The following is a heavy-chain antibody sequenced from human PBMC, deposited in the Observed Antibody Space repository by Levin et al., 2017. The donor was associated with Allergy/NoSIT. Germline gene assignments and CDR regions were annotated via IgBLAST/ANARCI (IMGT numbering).Heavy chain of an antibody. CDR1: GGSIRSYY. Sequence: SETLSLTCTVSGGSIRSYYWSWIRQPPGKGLEWIGYIHYSGSTNYNPSLKSRVTISVDTSKNQFSLKLSSVTAADTAVFYCARTQNPPGYSYHYMDVWGKGATVTVSS. CDR2: IHYSGST. CDR3: ARTQNPPGYSYHYMDV. V-gene: IGHV4-59*01. J-gene: IGHJ6*03.